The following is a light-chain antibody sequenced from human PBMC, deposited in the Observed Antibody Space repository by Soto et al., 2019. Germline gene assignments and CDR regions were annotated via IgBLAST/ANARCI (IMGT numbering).Light chain of an antibody. V-gene: IGLV1-47*01. CDR1: RSNIGSAI. J-gene: IGLJ3*02. CDR3: VAWDDNLSSRV. Sequence: QSVLTQPPSLSGTPGQTVTISRIGSRSNIGSAIVHWYQQVPGTAPKHHIYMNSQRPSGVPDRFSGSKSGTSASLVITGLRPEDEADYYCVAWDDNLSSRVFGGGTKVTVL. CDR2: MNS.